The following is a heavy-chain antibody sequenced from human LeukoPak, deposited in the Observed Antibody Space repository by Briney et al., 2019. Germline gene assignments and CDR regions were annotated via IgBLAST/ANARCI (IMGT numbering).Heavy chain of an antibody. CDR1: GFTFSNAR. CDR2: IKSKTDGGTT. V-gene: IGHV3-15*01. D-gene: IGHD6-13*01. CDR3: TKYSSRGYFDY. J-gene: IGHJ4*02. Sequence: GGSLRLSCAASGFTFSNARMSWVRQAPGKGLEWVGRIKSKTDGGTTDYAAPVKGRFTISRDDSKNTLYWQMNSLKTEDTAVYFCTKYSSRGYFDYWGQGTLVPVSS.